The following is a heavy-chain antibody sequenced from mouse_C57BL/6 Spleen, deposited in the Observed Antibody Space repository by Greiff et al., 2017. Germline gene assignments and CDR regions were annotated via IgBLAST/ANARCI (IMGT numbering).Heavy chain of an antibody. CDR1: GFSLTSYA. J-gene: IGHJ1*03. Sequence: VQRVESGPGLVAPSQSLSITCTVSGFSLTSYAISWVRQPPGKGLEWLGVIWTGGGTNYNSALKSRLSISKDNSKSQVFLKMNSLQTDDTARYYCAREGYYYGSSYEGWYFDVWGTGTTVTVSS. CDR3: AREGYYYGSSYEGWYFDV. V-gene: IGHV2-9-1*01. D-gene: IGHD1-1*01. CDR2: IWTGGGT.